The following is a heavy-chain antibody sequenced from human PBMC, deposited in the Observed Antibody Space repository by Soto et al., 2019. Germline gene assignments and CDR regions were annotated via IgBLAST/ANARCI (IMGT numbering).Heavy chain of an antibody. CDR1: GFTFSDYY. Sequence: PGGSLRVSWAASGFTFSDYYMSWIRQAPGKGLEWVSYISSSGSTIYYADSVKGRFTISRDNAKNSLYLQMNSLRAEDTAVYYCARIFSGPTLYGSGSETWSWGQGTLVTVSS. CDR3: ARIFSGPTLYGSGSETWS. V-gene: IGHV3-11*01. J-gene: IGHJ4*02. CDR2: ISSSGSTI. D-gene: IGHD3-10*01.